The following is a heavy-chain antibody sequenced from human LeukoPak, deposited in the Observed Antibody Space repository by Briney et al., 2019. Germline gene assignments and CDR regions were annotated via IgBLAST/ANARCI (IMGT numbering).Heavy chain of an antibody. CDR3: SKDPFSSLGGS. CDR1: GFTLSSYS. V-gene: IGHV3-23*01. D-gene: IGHD3-16*01. CDR2: ISANGART. J-gene: IGHJ5*02. Sequence: GGSLRPSCAASGFTLSSYSMNWVRQAPGKGLEWVLGISANGARTYYTDSVKGRFTISRDNSKNTLFLQMNSLRAEDTALYYCSKDPFSSLGGSWGQGTLVTVSS.